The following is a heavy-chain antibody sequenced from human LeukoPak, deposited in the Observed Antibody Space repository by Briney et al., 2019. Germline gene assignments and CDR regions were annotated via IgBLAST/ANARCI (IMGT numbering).Heavy chain of an antibody. D-gene: IGHD5-18*01. CDR2: IKQDGSEK. Sequence: GGSLRLSCAASGFTFSSYWMSWVRQAPGKGREWVANIKQDGSEKYYVDSVKGRFTISRDNAKNSLYLQMNSLRAEDTAVYYCARDSIQLWFPRSFDYWGQGTLVTVSS. CDR1: GFTFSSYW. V-gene: IGHV3-7*05. CDR3: ARDSIQLWFPRSFDY. J-gene: IGHJ4*02.